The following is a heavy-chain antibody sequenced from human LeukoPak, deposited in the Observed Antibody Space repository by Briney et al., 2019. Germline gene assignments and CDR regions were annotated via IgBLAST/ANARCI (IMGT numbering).Heavy chain of an antibody. D-gene: IGHD3-3*01. Sequence: PGGSLRLSCAASGFTFSSYSMSWVRQAPGKGLEWVSYISTSSSTIYYADSVKGRFTISRDNAKNSLYLQMNSLRAEDTAVYYCTCDNYDFWSGSYDYWGQGTLVTVSS. J-gene: IGHJ4*02. V-gene: IGHV3-48*01. CDR1: GFTFSSYS. CDR2: ISTSSSTI. CDR3: TCDNYDFWSGSYDY.